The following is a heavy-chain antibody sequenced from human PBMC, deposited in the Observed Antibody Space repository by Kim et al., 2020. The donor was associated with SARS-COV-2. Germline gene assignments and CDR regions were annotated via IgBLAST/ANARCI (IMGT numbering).Heavy chain of an antibody. J-gene: IGHJ4*01. CDR1: GFTLSSYA. Sequence: GGSLRLSCAVSGFTLSSYAMSWVRQAPGKGLEWVSVIYSGASSTYYADSVKGRFTLSRDHSKNTLYLQMNTLRAVDTTVYYCVKYYDSCGYFFSYFDYW. D-gene: IGHD3-22*01. V-gene: IGHV3-23*03. CDR3: VKYYDSCGYFFSYFDY. CDR2: IYSGASST.